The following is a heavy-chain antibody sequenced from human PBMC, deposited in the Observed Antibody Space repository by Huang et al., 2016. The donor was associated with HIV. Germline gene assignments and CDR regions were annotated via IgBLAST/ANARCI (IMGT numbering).Heavy chain of an antibody. CDR1: GVSFSGYA. Sequence: QAQLVQSGAAVMKPGSSVRVSCKASGVSFSGYAFSWVRRAPGHGLDWMGGIIPRFGLTNDATGLQGRVTISADKSSNTVYLELTSLRSGDTAVYYCAREGQNWLGKPFGALAFWGQGTEVIVSS. D-gene: IGHD3-16*01. CDR3: AREGQNWLGKPFGALAF. J-gene: IGHJ4*03. V-gene: IGHV1-69*10. CDR2: IIPRFGLT.